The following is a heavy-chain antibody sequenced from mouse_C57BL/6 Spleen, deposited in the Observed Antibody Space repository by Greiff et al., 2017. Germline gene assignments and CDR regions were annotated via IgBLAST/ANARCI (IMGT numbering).Heavy chain of an antibody. V-gene: IGHV1-82*01. D-gene: IGHD1-1*01. Sequence: VPLLQSGPELVKPGASVKISCKASGYAFSSSWMNWVKQRPGKGLEWIGRIDPGDGDTKYHGKLKGKTTLTADNSSSTAYMQLSSRTSEDTAVYFCARSGGSSYNYAMDYWGQGTSVTVSS. CDR2: IDPGDGDT. CDR3: ARSGGSSYNYAMDY. CDR1: GYAFSSSW. J-gene: IGHJ4*01.